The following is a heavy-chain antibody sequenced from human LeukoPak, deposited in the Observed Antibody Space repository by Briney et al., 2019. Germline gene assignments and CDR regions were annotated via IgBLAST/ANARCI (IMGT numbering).Heavy chain of an antibody. CDR1: KFAFSSYA. J-gene: IGHJ4*02. CDR2: ISGGGGNT. V-gene: IGHV3-23*01. D-gene: IGHD3-16*01. CDR3: ANHPGGSFDS. Sequence: GGSLRLSCAASKFAFSSYAMSWVRQAPGKGLEWVSAISGGGGNTYYADSVKGRFTVFRDSSENILYLYVSSLRVEDTAIYYCANHPGGSFDSWGRGTLVIVSS.